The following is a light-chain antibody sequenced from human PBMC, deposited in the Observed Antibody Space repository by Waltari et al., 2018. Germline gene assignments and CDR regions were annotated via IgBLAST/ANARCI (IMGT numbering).Light chain of an antibody. CDR3: QQYNSDSLLT. V-gene: IGKV1-5*03. CDR1: KRISNW. Sequence: DIRMTQSPSTLSASAGDRVIISCRASKRISNWLAWYQQKPGKVPKHLIYEASTLPSGVPARFSGTGPGPDFTRTISMLQPDDVGNYFGQQYNSDSLLTWGGGTKGEIK. J-gene: IGKJ4*01. CDR2: EAS.